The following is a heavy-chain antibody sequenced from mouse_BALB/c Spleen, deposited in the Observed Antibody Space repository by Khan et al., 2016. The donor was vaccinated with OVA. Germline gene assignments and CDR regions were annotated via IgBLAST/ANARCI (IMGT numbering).Heavy chain of an antibody. Sequence: EVQLQQSGPELMKPGASVKISCKASGYSFTSYYIHWVMQSHGKSLEWIGYIDPFSGGTTYNQKFKGKATLTVDKSSSTAYILLSNLTSEDSAVYYSTRHGYVACFTYWGQGTLVTVSA. CDR2: IDPFSGGT. CDR3: TRHGYVACFTY. D-gene: IGHD2-2*01. CDR1: GYSFTSYY. V-gene: IGHV1S135*01. J-gene: IGHJ3*01.